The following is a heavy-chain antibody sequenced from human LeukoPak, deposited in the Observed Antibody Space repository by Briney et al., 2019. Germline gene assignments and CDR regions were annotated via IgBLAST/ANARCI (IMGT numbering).Heavy chain of an antibody. J-gene: IGHJ4*02. CDR3: AKSRVLFSSTWYPLDF. Sequence: GGSLRLSCAASGFTISTYAMTWVRQAPGKGLEWASSITGSGSTTSYADSLKGQFTISRDNRKKTLYLHMNSLRADDTAVYYCAKSRVLFSSTWYPLDFWGQGTLVAVSS. CDR2: ITGSGSTT. D-gene: IGHD3-16*01. CDR1: GFTISTYA. V-gene: IGHV3-23*01.